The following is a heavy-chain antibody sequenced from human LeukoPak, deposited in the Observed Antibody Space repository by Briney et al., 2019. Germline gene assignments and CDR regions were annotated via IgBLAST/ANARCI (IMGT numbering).Heavy chain of an antibody. V-gene: IGHV3-7*01. D-gene: IGHD3-22*01. J-gene: IGHJ3*02. Sequence: GGSLRLSCAASGFTFSSYWMSWVRQAPGKGLEWVANIKQDGSEKYYVDSVKGRFTISRDNAKNSLYLQMNSLRAEDTAVYYCARDLYDSSGYYPSDAFDIWGQGTMVTVSS. CDR1: GFTFSSYW. CDR3: ARDLYDSSGYYPSDAFDI. CDR2: IKQDGSEK.